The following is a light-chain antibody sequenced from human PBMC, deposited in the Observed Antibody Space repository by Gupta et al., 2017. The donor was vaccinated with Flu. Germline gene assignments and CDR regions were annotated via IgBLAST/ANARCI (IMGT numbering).Light chain of an antibody. CDR2: EDT. J-gene: IGLJ1*01. Sequence: SYELTQPPSVSVSPGQTARITCSGDTLPKKYAYWYQQKSGQAPVLVIYEDTKRPSGIPERISGSSSGTMATLTISGAQVEDEADYYCYSTDISDNYYVFGAGTKVSVL. V-gene: IGLV3-10*01. CDR3: YSTDISDNYYV. CDR1: TLPKKY.